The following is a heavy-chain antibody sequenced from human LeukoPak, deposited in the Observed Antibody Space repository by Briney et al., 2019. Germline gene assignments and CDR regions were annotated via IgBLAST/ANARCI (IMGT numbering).Heavy chain of an antibody. CDR1: GFTFSTYA. CDR2: ISGSGGST. V-gene: IGHV3-23*01. Sequence: GGSLRLSCAASGFTFSTYAMSWVRQAPGKGLEWVSVISGSGGSTYYADSVKGRFTISRDNSKNTLYLQMNSLRADDTAVYYRARGGWLGKPQRVDYWGQGTLVTVSS. D-gene: IGHD6-19*01. J-gene: IGHJ4*02. CDR3: ARGGWLGKPQRVDY.